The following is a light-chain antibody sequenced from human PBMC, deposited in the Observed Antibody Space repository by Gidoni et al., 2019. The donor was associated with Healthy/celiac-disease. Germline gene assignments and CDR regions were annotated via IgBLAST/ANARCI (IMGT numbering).Light chain of an antibody. CDR2: AAS. V-gene: IGKV1-39*01. CDR1: QSISSY. Sequence: DIQMTQSPSSLSASVGDRVTITCRASQSISSYLNWYQQKPGKAPKLLIYAASSLQSGVPSRFSGSGSGTDFTLTISSLQPEDFATYYCQQGGFTFGPXTKVDIK. J-gene: IGKJ3*01. CDR3: QQGGFT.